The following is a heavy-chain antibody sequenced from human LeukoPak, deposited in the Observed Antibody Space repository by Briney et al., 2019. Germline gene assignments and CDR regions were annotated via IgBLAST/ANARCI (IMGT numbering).Heavy chain of an antibody. CDR3: AKDDPGYYMDV. J-gene: IGHJ6*03. V-gene: IGHV3-64*01. CDR2: ISSNGGST. CDR1: GFTFSDYA. Sequence: PGGSLRLSCAASGFTFSDYAMHWVRQAPGKGLEYVSAISSNGGSTYYPNSVKGRFTISRDNSKNTLYLQMNSLRAEDTAVYYCAKDDPGYYMDVWGKGTTVTVSS.